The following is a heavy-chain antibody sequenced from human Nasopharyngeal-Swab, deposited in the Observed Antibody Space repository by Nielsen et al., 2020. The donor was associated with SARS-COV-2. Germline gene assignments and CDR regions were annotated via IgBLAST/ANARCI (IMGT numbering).Heavy chain of an antibody. V-gene: IGHV4-34*01. J-gene: IGHJ4*02. Sequence: WIRQPPGKGLEWIGEINHSGSTNYNPSLKSRVTISVDTSKNQSSLKLSSVTAADTAVYYCARGSLVVVTIAPFDYWGQGTLVTVSS. CDR2: INHSGST. D-gene: IGHD3-22*01. CDR3: ARGSLVVVTIAPFDY.